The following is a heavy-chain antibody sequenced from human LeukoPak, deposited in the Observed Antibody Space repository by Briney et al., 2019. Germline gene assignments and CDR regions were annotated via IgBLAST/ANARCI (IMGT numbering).Heavy chain of an antibody. CDR1: GFTFSSYS. D-gene: IGHD3-22*01. CDR3: ARGEYYYDSSGLKGDY. V-gene: IGHV3-21*01. CDR2: ISSSSYI. Sequence: PGGSLRLSCAASGFTFSSYSMNWVRQAPGEGLEWVSSISSSSYIYYADSVKGRFTISRDNAKNSLYLQMNSLRAEDTAMYYCARGEYYYDSSGLKGDYWGQGTLVTVSS. J-gene: IGHJ4*02.